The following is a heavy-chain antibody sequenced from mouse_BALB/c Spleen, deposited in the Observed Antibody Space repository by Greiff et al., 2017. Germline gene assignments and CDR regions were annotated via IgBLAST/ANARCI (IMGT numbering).Heavy chain of an antibody. CDR1: GFTFSSFG. CDR2: ISSGSSTI. J-gene: IGHJ4*01. V-gene: IGHV5-17*02. CDR3: ARKAFLYAMDY. Sequence: EVMLVESGGGLVQPGGSRKLSCAASGFTFSSFGMHWVRQAPEKGLEWVAYISSGSSTIYYADTVKGRFTISRDNPKNTLFLQMTSLRSEDTAMYYCARKAFLYAMDYWGQGTSVTVSS.